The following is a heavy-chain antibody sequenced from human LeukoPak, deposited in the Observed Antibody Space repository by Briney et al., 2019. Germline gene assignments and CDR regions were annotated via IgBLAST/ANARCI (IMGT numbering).Heavy chain of an antibody. Sequence: ASVKVSCKASGYDFAAYYMHWVRQAPGQGLDYMGWMNSNSGDTSFAQKFQGRVTMTRDTSISTAYMELSRLRSDDTAVYYCARVLIAVAGRTGYYYYGMDVWGQGTTVTVSS. CDR3: ARVLIAVAGRTGYYYYGMDV. CDR1: GYDFAAYY. CDR2: MNSNSGDT. V-gene: IGHV1-2*02. J-gene: IGHJ6*02. D-gene: IGHD6-19*01.